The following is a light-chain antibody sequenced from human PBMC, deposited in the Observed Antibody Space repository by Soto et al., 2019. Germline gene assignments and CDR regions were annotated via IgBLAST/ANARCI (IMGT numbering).Light chain of an antibody. Sequence: IQMTQSPSSLSASVGDRVTITCRASQGIRNDLGWYQQKPGEAPNLLIYAATSLRSGVPSRFSGSGSGTDFTLTISSLHPEDFATYYCLQDYNYPRTFGQGTKVEVK. CDR1: QGIRND. CDR2: AAT. V-gene: IGKV1-6*02. CDR3: LQDYNYPRT. J-gene: IGKJ1*01.